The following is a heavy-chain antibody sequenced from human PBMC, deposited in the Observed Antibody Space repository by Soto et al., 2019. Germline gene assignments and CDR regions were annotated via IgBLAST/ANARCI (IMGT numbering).Heavy chain of an antibody. V-gene: IGHV1-69*01. CDR3: ARDPRGYSYGSPFDY. J-gene: IGHJ4*02. D-gene: IGHD5-18*01. CDR1: GGTFSSYA. CDR2: ISPIFGTA. Sequence: QVQLVQSGAEVKKPGSSVKVSCKASGGTFSSYAISWVRQAPGQGLEWMGGISPIFGTAHYAQKFQGRVTITADESTSTAYMELSSLRSEDTAVYYCARDPRGYSYGSPFDYWGQGTLVTVSS.